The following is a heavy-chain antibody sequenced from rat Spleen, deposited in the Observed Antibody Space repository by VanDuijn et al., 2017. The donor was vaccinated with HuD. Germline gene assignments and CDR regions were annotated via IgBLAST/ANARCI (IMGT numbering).Heavy chain of an antibody. CDR1: GFTFSSFP. CDR3: ARGLD. CDR2: ISSGGGRN. Sequence: EVQLVESDGGLVQPGRSLNLSCAASGFTFSSFPMAWVRQAPKKGLEWVASISSGGGRNFYRDSVKGRFSISRDNAENIVYLQMNSLRSEDTATYYCARGLDWGQGVMVTVSS. J-gene: IGHJ2*01. V-gene: IGHV5-46*01.